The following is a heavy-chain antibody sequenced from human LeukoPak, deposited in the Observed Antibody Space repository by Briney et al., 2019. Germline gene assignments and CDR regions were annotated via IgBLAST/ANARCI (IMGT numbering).Heavy chain of an antibody. CDR1: GYTFNLYG. J-gene: IGHJ4*02. CDR2: ISAYNGNT. D-gene: IGHD6-13*01. CDR3: ARGARYSITRTPFVY. Sequence: GASVKVSCKAGGYTFNLYGISWVRQAPGQGLEWMGWISAYNGNTNYAQKLQGRVTMTTDTSTSTAYMELRSLRSDDTAVYYCARGARYSITRTPFVYWGQGTLVAVSS. V-gene: IGHV1-18*01.